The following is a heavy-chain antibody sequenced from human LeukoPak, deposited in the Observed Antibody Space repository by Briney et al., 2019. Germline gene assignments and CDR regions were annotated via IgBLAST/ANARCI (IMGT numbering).Heavy chain of an antibody. D-gene: IGHD4-23*01. J-gene: IGHJ4*02. CDR3: ARDSSRPPYGGY. Sequence: GGSLRLSCAASGFTFSDYYMSWIRQAPGMGLEWVSVIYSGGSTYYADSVKGRFTISRDNSKNTLYLQMNSLRAEDTAVYYCARDSSRPPYGGYWGQGTLVTVSS. V-gene: IGHV3-53*01. CDR2: IYSGGST. CDR1: GFTFSDYY.